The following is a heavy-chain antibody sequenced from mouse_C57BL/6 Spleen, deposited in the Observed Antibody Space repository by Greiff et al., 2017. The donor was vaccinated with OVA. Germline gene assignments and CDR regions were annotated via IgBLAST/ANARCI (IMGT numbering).Heavy chain of an antibody. D-gene: IGHD1-1*01. V-gene: IGHV5-9-1*02. J-gene: IGHJ2*01. CDR3: TRDTGSHFDY. Sequence: DVMLVESGEGLVKPGGSLKLSCAASGFTFSSYAMSWVRQTPEKRLEWVAYISSGGDYIYYADTVKGRFTISRDNARNTLYLQMSSLKSEDTAMYYCTRDTGSHFDYWGQGTTLTVSS. CDR2: ISSGGDYI. CDR1: GFTFSSYA.